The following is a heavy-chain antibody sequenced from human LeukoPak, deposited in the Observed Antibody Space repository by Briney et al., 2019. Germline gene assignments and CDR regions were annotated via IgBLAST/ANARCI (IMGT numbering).Heavy chain of an antibody. CDR2: INHSGST. CDR1: GGSFSGYY. Sequence: PSETLSLTCAVYGGSFSGYYWSWIRQPPGKGLEWIGEINHSGSTNYNPSLKSRVTISVDTSKNQFSLKLSSVTAADTAVYYCAGTGLVVPAAKRTFDYWGQGTLVTVSS. D-gene: IGHD2-2*01. V-gene: IGHV4-34*01. CDR3: AGTGLVVPAAKRTFDY. J-gene: IGHJ4*02.